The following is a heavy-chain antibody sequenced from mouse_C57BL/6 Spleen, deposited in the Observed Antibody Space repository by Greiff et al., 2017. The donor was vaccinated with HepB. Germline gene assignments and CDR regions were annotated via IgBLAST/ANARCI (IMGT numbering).Heavy chain of an antibody. V-gene: IGHV1-82*01. CDR3: ARGNYVY. CDR1: GYAFSSSW. D-gene: IGHD2-1*01. J-gene: IGHJ2*01. CDR2: IYPGDGDT. Sequence: VKLMESGPELVKPGASVKISCKASGYAFSSSWMNWVKQRPGKGLEWIGRIYPGDGDTNYNGKFKGKATLTADRSSSTAYMQLSSLTSEDSAVYFCARGNYVYWGQGTTLTVSS.